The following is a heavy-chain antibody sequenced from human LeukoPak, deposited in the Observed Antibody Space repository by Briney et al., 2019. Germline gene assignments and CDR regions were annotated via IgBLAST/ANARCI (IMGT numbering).Heavy chain of an antibody. J-gene: IGHJ5*02. D-gene: IGHD2-15*01. CDR2: IDKKDNLYAT. CDR3: TRDRGTYNRFDP. V-gene: IGHV3-73*01. CDR1: GYSFSDSS. Sequence: GGSLRLSCVASGYSFSDSSVHWVRQSSGRGLEWVGLIDKKDNLYATAYAESVKGRFTISRDDSRDTAFLHMDSLKTKDTALYFCTRDRGTYNRFDPWGQGTLVTVSS.